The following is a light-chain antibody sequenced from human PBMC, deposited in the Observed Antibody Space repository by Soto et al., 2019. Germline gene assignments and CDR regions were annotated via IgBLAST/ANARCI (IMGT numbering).Light chain of an antibody. J-gene: IGKJ5*01. CDR2: GGS. CDR1: QGVXSK. Sequence: VVTQSPATLSVSPGESATLSCEASQGVXSKLAWYQRKPGQATRLLIXGGSTRATGIPARFIGSGSGKEFTLTISSLQSEDFAVYYCQQYNNWPTSTFGQGTRLEIK. V-gene: IGKV3-15*01. CDR3: QQYNNWPTST.